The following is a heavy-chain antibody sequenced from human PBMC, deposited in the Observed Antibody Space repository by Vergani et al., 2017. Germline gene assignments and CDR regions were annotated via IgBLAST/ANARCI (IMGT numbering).Heavy chain of an antibody. D-gene: IGHD6-19*01. CDR2: IHYSENT. V-gene: IGHV4-59*11. Sequence: QVQLQESGPGLVKSSETLSLTCSVSFDSIRNLYCNWIRQPPGKGLEWIGSIHYSENTNYKPSLKTRVTISVDTSTNQFSLTLTSVTAADTAVYYCASDTHSGQRADRWGQGILVTVTS. CDR1: FDSIRNLY. J-gene: IGHJ5*02. CDR3: ASDTHSGQRADR.